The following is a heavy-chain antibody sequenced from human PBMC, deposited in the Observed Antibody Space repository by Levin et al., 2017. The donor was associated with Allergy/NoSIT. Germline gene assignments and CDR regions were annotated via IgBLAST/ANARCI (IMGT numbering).Heavy chain of an antibody. D-gene: IGHD2-2*02. CDR1: GGSFSGYY. CDR2: INHSGST. Sequence: SETLSLTCAVYGGSFSGYYWSWIRQPPGKGLEWIGEINHSGSTNYNPSLKSRVTISVDTSKNQFSLKLSSVTAADTAVYYCASNAAGRRYCSSTSCYRWGNYYYYYYMDVWGKGTTVTVSS. CDR3: ASNAAGRRYCSSTSCYRWGNYYYYYYMDV. J-gene: IGHJ6*03. V-gene: IGHV4-34*01.